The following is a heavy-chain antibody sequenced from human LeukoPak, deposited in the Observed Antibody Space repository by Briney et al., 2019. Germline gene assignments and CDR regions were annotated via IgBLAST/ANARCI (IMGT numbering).Heavy chain of an antibody. J-gene: IGHJ4*02. D-gene: IGHD3-16*02. CDR1: GYTFTSYA. CDR2: INAGNGNT. V-gene: IGHV1-3*01. CDR3: ARASGGLRLGELSF. Sequence: ASVKVSCTASGYTFTSYAMHWVRQAPGQRLEWMGWINAGNGNTKYSQKFQGRVTITRDTSTSTAYMELSSLRSEDTAVYYCARASGGLRLGELSFWGQGTLVTVSS.